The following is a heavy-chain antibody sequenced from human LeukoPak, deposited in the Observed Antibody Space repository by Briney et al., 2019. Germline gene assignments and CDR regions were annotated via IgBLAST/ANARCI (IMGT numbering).Heavy chain of an antibody. V-gene: IGHV3-30*02. D-gene: IGHD5-12*01. CDR3: AKVERYSGYDFTIDY. J-gene: IGHJ4*02. CDR1: GFTFSSYG. CDR2: IRYDGSNK. Sequence: GGSLRLSCAASGFTFSSYGMHWVRQAPGKGLEWVAFIRYDGSNKYYADSVKGRFTISRDNSKNTLYLQMNSLRAEDTAVYYCAKVERYSGYDFTIDYWGQGTLVTASS.